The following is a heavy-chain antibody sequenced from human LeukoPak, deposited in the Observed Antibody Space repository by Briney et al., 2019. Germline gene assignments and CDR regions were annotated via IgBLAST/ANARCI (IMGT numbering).Heavy chain of an antibody. CDR1: GGSISSSSYY. CDR3: ARHSITMVRGVIPPFDY. CDR2: IYYSGST. D-gene: IGHD3-10*01. V-gene: IGHV4-39*01. J-gene: IGHJ4*02. Sequence: SETLSLTCTVSGGSISSSSYYWGWIRQPRGEGLEWIGSIYYSGSTYYNPSLKSRVTISVDTSKNQFSLKLSSVTAADTAVYYCARHSITMVRGVIPPFDYWGQGTLVTVSS.